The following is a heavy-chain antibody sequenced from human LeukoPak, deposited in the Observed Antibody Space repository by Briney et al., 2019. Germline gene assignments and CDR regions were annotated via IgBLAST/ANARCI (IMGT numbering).Heavy chain of an antibody. V-gene: IGHV3-23*01. J-gene: IGHJ3*02. D-gene: IGHD3-22*01. Sequence: TASGGRTFYADSVKGRFTISRDNSKNTLYLQMNSLRAEDTAVYYCAKDAPSMIVVVITTDAFDIWGQGTMVTVSS. CDR2: TASGGRT. CDR3: AKDAPSMIVVVITTDAFDI.